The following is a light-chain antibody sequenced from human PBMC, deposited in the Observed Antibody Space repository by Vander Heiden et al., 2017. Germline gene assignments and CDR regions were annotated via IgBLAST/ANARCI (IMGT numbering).Light chain of an antibody. J-gene: IGKJ4*01. CDR1: QSLNSF. CDR2: DAS. CDR3: QQRSNWPLT. V-gene: IGKV3-11*01. Sequence: EIVLTQSTATLSLSPGERATLSCRASQSLNSFLAWYQQKPGQAPRLLIYDASNRATGIPARFSGSGSGTDFTLTISSLEPEDFAVYYCQQRSNWPLTFGGGTKVQIK.